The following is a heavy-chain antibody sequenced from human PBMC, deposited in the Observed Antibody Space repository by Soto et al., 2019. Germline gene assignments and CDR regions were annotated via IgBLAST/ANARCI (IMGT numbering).Heavy chain of an antibody. CDR1: GFTFSSYG. Sequence: GGSLRLSCAASGFTFSSYGMHWVRQAPGKGLEWVAVIWYDGSNKYYADSVKGRFTISRDNSKNTLYLQMNSLRAEDTAVYYCARGDAVYCSSTSCPDYFDDWGQGTRVTVAS. CDR2: IWYDGSNK. J-gene: IGHJ4*02. V-gene: IGHV3-33*01. D-gene: IGHD2-2*01. CDR3: ARGDAVYCSSTSCPDYFDD.